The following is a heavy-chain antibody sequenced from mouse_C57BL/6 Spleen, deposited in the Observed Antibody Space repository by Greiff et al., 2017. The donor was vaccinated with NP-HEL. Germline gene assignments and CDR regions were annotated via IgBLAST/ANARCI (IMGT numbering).Heavy chain of an antibody. CDR2: IYPRSGNT. CDR3: ASPHYGSSEDFDY. Sequence: QVQLQQSGAELARPGASLKLSFKASGYTFTSYGISWVKQRTGQGLEWIGEIYPRSGNTDYNEKFKGKATLTADKSSSTAYMELRSLTSEDSAVYFCASPHYGSSEDFDYWGQGTTLTVSS. CDR1: GYTFTSYG. J-gene: IGHJ2*01. D-gene: IGHD1-1*01. V-gene: IGHV1-81*01.